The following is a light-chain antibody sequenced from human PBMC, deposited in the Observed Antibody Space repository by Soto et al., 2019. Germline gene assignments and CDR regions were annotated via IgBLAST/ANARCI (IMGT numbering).Light chain of an antibody. V-gene: IGKV3-15*01. J-gene: IGKJ1*01. CDR2: GAS. CDR3: QQYNNWPPA. CDR1: QSFSSN. Sequence: EIVMTQSPATLSVSPGKRATLSCRATQSFSSNLAWYQQKPGQTPRLLIYGASTRATGIPARFSGSGSGTEFTLTISSLQSEDFAVYYCQQYNNWPPAFGQGTKVEIK.